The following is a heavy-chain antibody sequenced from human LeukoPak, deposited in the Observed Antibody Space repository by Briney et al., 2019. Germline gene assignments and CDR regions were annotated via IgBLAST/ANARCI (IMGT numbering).Heavy chain of an antibody. J-gene: IGHJ4*02. Sequence: SETLSLTCAVYGGSFSGYYWSWIRQPPGKGLEWIGEINHSGSTNYNPSLKSRVTISVDTSKNQFSLKLSSVTAADTAVYYCARDLEYSSSYYFDYWGQGTLVTVSS. CDR1: GGSFSGYY. CDR3: ARDLEYSSSYYFDY. CDR2: INHSGST. V-gene: IGHV4-34*01. D-gene: IGHD6-6*01.